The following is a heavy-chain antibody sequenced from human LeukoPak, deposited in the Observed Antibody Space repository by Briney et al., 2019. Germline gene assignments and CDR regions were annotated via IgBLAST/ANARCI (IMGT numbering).Heavy chain of an antibody. Sequence: ASVKVSCKASGYTFTGYYMHWVRQAPGQGPEWMGWINPNSGGTNYAQKFQGRVTMTRDASISTAYMELSRLRSDDTAVYYCARGPDPYCSSTSCYSYYYYYMDVWGKGTTVTVSS. V-gene: IGHV1-2*02. CDR1: GYTFTGYY. CDR3: ARGPDPYCSSTSCYSYYYYYMDV. J-gene: IGHJ6*03. CDR2: INPNSGGT. D-gene: IGHD2-2*01.